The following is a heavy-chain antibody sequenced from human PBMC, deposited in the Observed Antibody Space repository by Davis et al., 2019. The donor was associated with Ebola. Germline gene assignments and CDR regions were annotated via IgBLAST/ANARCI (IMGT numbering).Heavy chain of an antibody. CDR1: GYTFTSYY. J-gene: IGHJ4*02. CDR2: INPSSGST. V-gene: IGHV1-46*01. CDR3: ARKAAYFYSFDY. D-gene: IGHD3-16*01. Sequence: ASVKVFCKASGYTFTSYYMHWVRQAPGQGLEWMGMINPSSGSTSYAQNFQGRVTMTRDTSTTTVYMELSSLRSEDTAVYYCARKAAYFYSFDYWGQGTLVTVSS.